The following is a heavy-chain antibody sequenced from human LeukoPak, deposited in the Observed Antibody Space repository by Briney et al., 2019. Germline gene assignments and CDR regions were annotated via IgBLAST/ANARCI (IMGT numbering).Heavy chain of an antibody. V-gene: IGHV3-11*04. D-gene: IGHD6-19*01. Sequence: PGGSLRLSCAASGFTFSDYYMSWIRQTPGKGLEWLAFITDNGNSRKYADSVTGRFTISRDNAKNSVFLQMNSLRAEDTAVYYCARALYSSGWYSDDAFDIWGQGTMVTVSS. J-gene: IGHJ3*02. CDR2: ITDNGNSR. CDR1: GFTFSDYY. CDR3: ARALYSSGWYSDDAFDI.